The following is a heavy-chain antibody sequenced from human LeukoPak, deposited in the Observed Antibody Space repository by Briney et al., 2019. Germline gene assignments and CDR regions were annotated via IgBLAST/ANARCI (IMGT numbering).Heavy chain of an antibody. V-gene: IGHV3-30*18. Sequence: PGGSLRLSCAASGFTFSSYGMHWVRQAPGKGLEWVAVISYDGSNKYYADSVKGRFTISRDNSKNTLYLQMNSLRAEDTAVYYCAKSLYQTITMIVVAAHSPPDYWGQGTLVTVSS. CDR1: GFTFSSYG. J-gene: IGHJ4*02. CDR2: ISYDGSNK. D-gene: IGHD3-22*01. CDR3: AKSLYQTITMIVVAAHSPPDY.